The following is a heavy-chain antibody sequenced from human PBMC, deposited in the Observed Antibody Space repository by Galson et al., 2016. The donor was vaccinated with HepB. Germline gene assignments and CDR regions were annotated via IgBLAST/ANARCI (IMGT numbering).Heavy chain of an antibody. CDR2: INSDGSNT. CDR1: GFTFSSYW. Sequence: SLRLSCAASGFTFSSYWMHWVRQAPGKGLAWVSRINSDGSNTACADSVKGRFTISRDNAKNTLYLQMNSLRGEDTAVYYCARGPYGDYVIDYWGQGTLVTVSS. J-gene: IGHJ4*02. D-gene: IGHD4-17*01. V-gene: IGHV3-74*01. CDR3: ARGPYGDYVIDY.